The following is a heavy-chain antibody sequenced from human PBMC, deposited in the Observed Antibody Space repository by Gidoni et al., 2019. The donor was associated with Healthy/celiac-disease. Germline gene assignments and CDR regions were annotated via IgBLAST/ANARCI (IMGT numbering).Heavy chain of an antibody. D-gene: IGHD6-19*01. CDR2: IGSNGGRT. CDR3: VKGKQWLVAYFDY. Sequence: EVQLVESGGGLVQPGGSLRLSCSASGFTFRSYAMHWVRQAPGKGLEYVSAIGSNGGRTYYADAVKGRFTTSRDNSKNTLYLQMSSLRAEDTAVYYCVKGKQWLVAYFDYWGQGTLVTVSS. CDR1: GFTFRSYA. J-gene: IGHJ4*02. V-gene: IGHV3-64D*08.